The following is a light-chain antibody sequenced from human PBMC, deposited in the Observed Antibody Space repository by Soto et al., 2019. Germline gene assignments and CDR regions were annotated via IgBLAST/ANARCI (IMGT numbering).Light chain of an antibody. CDR2: EVS. V-gene: IGLV2-14*01. CDR3: SSYTRFSTLV. CDR1: STDVGGYNY. Sequence: QSALTQPASVSGSPGQSITISCTGTSTDVGGYNYVSWYQQHPDTAPQLLIFEVSNRPSGVSDRFSASKSGNTASLTISGLQPEDEADYYCSSYTRFSTLVFGTGTKLTVL. J-gene: IGLJ1*01.